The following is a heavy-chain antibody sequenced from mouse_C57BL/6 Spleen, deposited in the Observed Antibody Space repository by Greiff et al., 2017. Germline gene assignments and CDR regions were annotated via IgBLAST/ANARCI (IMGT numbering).Heavy chain of an antibody. J-gene: IGHJ3*01. Sequence: QVQLQQPGTELVKPGASVKLSCKASGYTFTSYWMHWVKQRPGQGLEWIGNINPSNGGTNYNEKFKSKATLTVDKSSSTAYMQLSSLTSEDSAVXYCARERGLWYQFAYWGQGTLVTVSA. D-gene: IGHD2-1*01. V-gene: IGHV1-53*01. CDR3: ARERGLWYQFAY. CDR1: GYTFTSYW. CDR2: INPSNGGT.